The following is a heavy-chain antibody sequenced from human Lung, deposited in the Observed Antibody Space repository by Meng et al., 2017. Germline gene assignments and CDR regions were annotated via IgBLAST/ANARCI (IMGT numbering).Heavy chain of an antibody. D-gene: IGHD1/OR15-1a*01. CDR2: ICXTGST. J-gene: IGHJ5*02. Sequence: VQLQGXGPGLVKPSQTLSLTCTVSGSSISSGDHYWNWIRQHSGKGLEYIGSICXTGSTXYSPSLQSRVTXSVDTSXNQFSXQLSSVTAXDTAXYYCAXXXXITTMVPRWFDPWGQGTLVTVSS. CDR1: GSSISSGDHY. CDR3: AXXXXITTMVPRWFDP. V-gene: IGHV4-31*03.